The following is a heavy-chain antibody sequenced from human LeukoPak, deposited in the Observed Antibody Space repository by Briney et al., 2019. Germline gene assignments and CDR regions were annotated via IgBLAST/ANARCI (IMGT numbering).Heavy chain of an antibody. CDR3: ARPYDSSGYYYY. J-gene: IGHJ4*02. D-gene: IGHD3-22*01. CDR1: GGTFSSYA. CDR2: IIPILGTA. V-gene: IGHV1-69*11. Sequence: SVKVSCKASGGTFSSYAISWVRQAPGQGLEWMGRIIPILGTANYAQKFQGRVTITTDESTSTAYMELSSLRSEDTAVYYCARPYDSSGYYYYWGQGTLVTVSS.